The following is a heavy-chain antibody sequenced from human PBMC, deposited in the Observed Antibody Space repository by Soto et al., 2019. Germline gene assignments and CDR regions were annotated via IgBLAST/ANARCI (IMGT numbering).Heavy chain of an antibody. CDR3: ASTRGYPYRPFDY. Sequence: KPSETLSLTCTVSGGSISSGDYYWSWIRQTPGKGLEWIGYIYFSGSTTYNPALQSRVTISVHTSTNQFSLKLRSVTAADTAVYYCASTRGYPYRPFDYWGQGTLVTVSS. CDR2: IYFSGST. D-gene: IGHD5-18*01. CDR1: GGSISSGDYY. V-gene: IGHV4-30-4*01. J-gene: IGHJ4*02.